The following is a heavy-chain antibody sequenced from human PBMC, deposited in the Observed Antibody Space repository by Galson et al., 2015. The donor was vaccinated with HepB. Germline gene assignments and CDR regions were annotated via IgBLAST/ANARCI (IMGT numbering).Heavy chain of an antibody. J-gene: IGHJ4*02. V-gene: IGHV6-1*01. D-gene: IGHD6-13*01. Sequence: CAISGDSVPSNSAAWTWFRQSPSRGLEWLGRTYYRSKWYNDYAVSVKGRISINPDTSKNQFLLQLDSVTPEDTAVYYCAKGYSNTWYAYFFDYWGQGTLVTVSS. CDR3: AKGYSNTWYAYFFDY. CDR2: TYYRSKWYN. CDR1: GDSVPSNSAA.